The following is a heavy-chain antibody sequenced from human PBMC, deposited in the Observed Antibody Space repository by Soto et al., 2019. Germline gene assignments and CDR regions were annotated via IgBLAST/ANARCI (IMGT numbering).Heavy chain of an antibody. V-gene: IGHV3-23*01. D-gene: IGHD6-13*01. CDR3: AKSDSSNCYDYFDN. CDR2: ISGSGGST. J-gene: IGHJ4*02. CDR1: EFTFRSHA. Sequence: RGSLRLSCAASEFTFRSHALSWVRQAPGKGLEWVSAISGSGGSTYYADSVKGRFTISRDTSKNTLYLEMSSLRVEDTALYYCAKSDSSNCYDYFDNWGQGALVTVS.